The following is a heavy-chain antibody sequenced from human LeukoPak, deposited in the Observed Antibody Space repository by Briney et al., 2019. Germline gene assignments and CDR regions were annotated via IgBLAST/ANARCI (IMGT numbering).Heavy chain of an antibody. CDR3: ATDPLSIVGATIDY. Sequence: ASVKVSCKASGYTFTDYYMHWVQQAPGKGLEWMGRVDPEDGETIYAEKFQGRVTITADTSTDTAYMELSSLRSEDTAVYYCATDPLSIVGATIDYWGQGTLVTVSS. V-gene: IGHV1-69-2*01. CDR2: VDPEDGET. D-gene: IGHD1-26*01. J-gene: IGHJ4*02. CDR1: GYTFTDYY.